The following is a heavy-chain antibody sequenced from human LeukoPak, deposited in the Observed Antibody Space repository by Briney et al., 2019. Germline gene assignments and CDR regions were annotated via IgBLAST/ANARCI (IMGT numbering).Heavy chain of an antibody. J-gene: IGHJ6*04. CDR3: AELGITMIGGV. CDR2: TSSSGSTI. D-gene: IGHD3-10*02. V-gene: IGHV3-48*04. Sequence: PGGSLRLSCAASGFTFSSYWMNWVRQAPGKGLEWVSYTSSSGSTIYYADSVKGRFTISRDNAKNSLYLQMNSLRAEDTAVYYCAELGITMIGGVWGKGTTVTISS. CDR1: GFTFSSYW.